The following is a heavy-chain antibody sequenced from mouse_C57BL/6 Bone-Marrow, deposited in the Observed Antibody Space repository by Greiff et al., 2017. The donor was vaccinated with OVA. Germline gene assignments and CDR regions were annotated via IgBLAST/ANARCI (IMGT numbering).Heavy chain of an antibody. D-gene: IGHD2-4*01. J-gene: IGHJ1*03. CDR1: GFTFSDYY. Sequence: EVQVVESGGGLVQPGGSLKLSCAASGFTFSDYYMYWVRQTPEKRLEWVAYISNGGGSTYYPDTVKGRFTISRDTAKNTLYLQMSRLKSEDTAMYYCARGAYDYDGWYFDVWGTGTTVTVSS. CDR3: ARGAYDYDGWYFDV. CDR2: ISNGGGST. V-gene: IGHV5-12*01.